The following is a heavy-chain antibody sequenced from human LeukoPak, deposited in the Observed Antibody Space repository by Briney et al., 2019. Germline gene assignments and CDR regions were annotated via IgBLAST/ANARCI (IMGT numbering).Heavy chain of an antibody. CDR3: ARVRGYLSSYYFDY. CDR2: IYYSGST. J-gene: IGHJ4*02. CDR1: SGSISTYY. V-gene: IGHV4-59*12. D-gene: IGHD5-12*01. Sequence: PSETLSLTCSVSSGSISTYYWSWIRQPPGKGLEWIGYIYYSGSTYYNPSLKSRVTISVDRSKNQFSLRLSSVTAADTAVYYCARVRGYLSSYYFDYWGQGTLVTVSS.